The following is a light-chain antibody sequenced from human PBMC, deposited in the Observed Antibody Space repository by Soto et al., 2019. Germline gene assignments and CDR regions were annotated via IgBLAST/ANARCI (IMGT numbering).Light chain of an antibody. CDR1: QSVSSN. CDR3: QQYNNWWT. Sequence: EIVMTQSPATLSVSPGERATLSCRASQSVSSNLAWYQQKPGQAPRLLIYGASTRATVIPARFSGSGSGTEFTLTISSLQSEDFAVYCCQQYNNWWTFGQGTKVEIK. CDR2: GAS. J-gene: IGKJ1*01. V-gene: IGKV3-15*01.